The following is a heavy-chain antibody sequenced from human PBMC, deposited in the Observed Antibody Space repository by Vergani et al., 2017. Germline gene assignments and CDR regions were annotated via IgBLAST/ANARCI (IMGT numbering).Heavy chain of an antibody. CDR3: AREYSSTSGRAFDF. CDR2: ISFDRTNE. Sequence: QVQLVESGGGVVQPGTSLRLSCVVSGFALNRHAMYWVRQAPGKGLEWVVGISFDRTNEYYPDLVKGRFTISMDSAKNKLYLQMDSLRAEDTAVYYCAREYSSTSGRAFDFWGQGTKVTVSS. V-gene: IGHV3-30*07. CDR1: GFALNRHA. D-gene: IGHD2-2*01. J-gene: IGHJ3*01.